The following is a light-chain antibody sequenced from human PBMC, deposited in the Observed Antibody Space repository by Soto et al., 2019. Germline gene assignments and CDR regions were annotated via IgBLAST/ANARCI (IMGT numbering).Light chain of an antibody. Sequence: EIVMTQSPATLSVPPGARATLSCRASQSVSSNLAWYQQKPGQAPRLLIYGASTRATGIPARFSGSGSGTEFTLTISSLQSEDFAVYYCQQYKNWPPLTFGGGTKVEI. CDR3: QQYKNWPPLT. CDR2: GAS. CDR1: QSVSSN. V-gene: IGKV3-15*01. J-gene: IGKJ4*01.